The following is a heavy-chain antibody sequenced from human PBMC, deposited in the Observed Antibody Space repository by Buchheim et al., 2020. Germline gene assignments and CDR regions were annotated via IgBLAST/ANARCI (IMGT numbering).Heavy chain of an antibody. J-gene: IGHJ4*02. V-gene: IGHV3-23*01. CDR2: ISGSGGST. CDR1: GFTLSSYA. D-gene: IGHD3-10*01. CDR3: AKVRDNLWFGELWYFDY. Sequence: EVQLLESGGGLVQPGGSLRLSCAASGFTLSSYAMSWVRQAPGKGLEWVSAISGSGGSTYYADSVKGRFTISRDNSKNTLYLQMNSLRAEDTAVYYCAKVRDNLWFGELWYFDYWGQGTL.